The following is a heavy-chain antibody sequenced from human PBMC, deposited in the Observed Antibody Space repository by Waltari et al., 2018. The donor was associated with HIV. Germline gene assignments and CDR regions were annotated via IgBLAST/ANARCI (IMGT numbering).Heavy chain of an antibody. D-gene: IGHD3-22*01. Sequence: EVQLVESGGGLVKPGGSLRLSCAASGFTFSTYSMHWVRQAPRKGLEWVSSISSSSTYISYADSVKGRFTISRDNAKNSLYLQMNSLRAEDTAVYFCARGTYYYDSSGYYDNLPFDYWGQGTLVTVSS. CDR1: GFTFSTYS. CDR2: ISSSSTYI. J-gene: IGHJ4*02. V-gene: IGHV3-21*01. CDR3: ARGTYYYDSSGYYDNLPFDY.